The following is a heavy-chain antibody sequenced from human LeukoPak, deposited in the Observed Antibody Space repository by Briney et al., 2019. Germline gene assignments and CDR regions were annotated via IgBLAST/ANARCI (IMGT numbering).Heavy chain of an antibody. V-gene: IGHV4-31*03. CDR1: GGSISSGGYY. D-gene: IGHD3-22*01. J-gene: IGHJ4*02. Sequence: PSETLSLTCTVSGGSISSGGYYWSWIRQHPGKGLEWIGYIYYSGSTYYNPSLKSRVTKSVDTSKNQFSLKLSSVTAADTAVYYCARGKNYYDSSGYYEDYWGQGTLVTVSS. CDR3: ARGKNYYDSSGYYEDY. CDR2: IYYSGST.